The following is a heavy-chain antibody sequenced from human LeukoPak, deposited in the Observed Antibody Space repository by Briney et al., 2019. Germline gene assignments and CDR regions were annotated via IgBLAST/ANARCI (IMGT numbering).Heavy chain of an antibody. J-gene: IGHJ4*02. CDR2: IYPSDSDT. Sequence: GESLKISCKTSGYRFSTYWIAWVRPLPGKGLETMGIIYPSDSDTKYSPSFQGQVTISADESINTAYLQWSSLRPSDTAMYYCATPSRQYTTSYGYDYWGQGTLVTVSS. CDR3: ATPSRQYTTSYGYDY. CDR1: GYRFSTYW. D-gene: IGHD6-6*01. V-gene: IGHV5-51*01.